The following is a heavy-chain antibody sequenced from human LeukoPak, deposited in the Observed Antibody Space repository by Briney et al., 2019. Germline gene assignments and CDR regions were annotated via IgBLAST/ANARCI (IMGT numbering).Heavy chain of an antibody. Sequence: GGSLRLSCAASGFTFSSYWMSWVRQAPGKGLEWVANIKQDGSEKYYADSVKGRFTISRDNSKNTLYLQMNSLRAEDTAVYYCAKTPYNAYYYGMDVWGQGTTVTVSS. CDR1: GFTFSSYW. D-gene: IGHD3-10*01. CDR3: AKTPYNAYYYGMDV. CDR2: IKQDGSEK. V-gene: IGHV3-7*01. J-gene: IGHJ6*02.